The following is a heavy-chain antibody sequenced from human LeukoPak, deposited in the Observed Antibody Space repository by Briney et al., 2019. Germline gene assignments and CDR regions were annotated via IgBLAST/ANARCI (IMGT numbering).Heavy chain of an antibody. J-gene: IGHJ5*02. V-gene: IGHV5-51*01. CDR2: INPGDSDT. CDR3: ARQPGAGWFDP. CDR1: GYSFTSSW. Sequence: GESLKISCQASGYSFTSSWIGWARQMPGKGLERMAIINPGDSDTRYSPSFQGQVTISADKSISTVYLQWGSLKASDTAMYYCARQPGAGWFDPWGQGTLVTVSS. D-gene: IGHD3-10*01.